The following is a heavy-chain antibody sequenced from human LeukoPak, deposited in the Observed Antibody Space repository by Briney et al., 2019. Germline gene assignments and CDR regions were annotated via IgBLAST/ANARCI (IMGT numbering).Heavy chain of an antibody. D-gene: IGHD3-22*01. CDR1: GASISSYY. V-gene: IGHV4-59*01. J-gene: IGHJ4*02. CDR2: IYYSGST. CDR3: ARISYYDSSGYYWVFDY. Sequence: SETLSLTCTVSGASISSYYWSWIRQSPGKGLEWIGYIYYSGSTNYNPSLKSRVTISVDTSKNQFSLKLSSVTAADTAVYYCARISYYDSSGYYWVFDYWGQGTLVTVSS.